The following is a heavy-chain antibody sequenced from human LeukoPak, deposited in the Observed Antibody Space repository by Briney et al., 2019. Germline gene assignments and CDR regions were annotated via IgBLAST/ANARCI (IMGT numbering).Heavy chain of an antibody. CDR2: ISGSSGYI. J-gene: IGHJ5*02. CDR1: GFTFSTYT. D-gene: IGHD4/OR15-4a*01. CDR3: VRIPNSANFPNWFDP. V-gene: IGHV3-21*01. Sequence: GGSLRLSCAASGFTFSTYTMNWVRQTPGKGLEWVSSISGSSGYIYYADSVKGRFTISRDNAKNSLYLQMNSLRADDTAVYYCVRIPNSANFPNWFDPWGQGTLVTVSS.